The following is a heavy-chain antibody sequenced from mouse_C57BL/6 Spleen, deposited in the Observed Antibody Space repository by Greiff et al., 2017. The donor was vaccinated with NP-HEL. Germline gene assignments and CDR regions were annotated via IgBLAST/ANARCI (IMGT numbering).Heavy chain of an antibody. CDR3: ARRDYDYDGAWFAY. Sequence: VQLKQPGAELVMPGASVKLSCKASGYTFTSYWMHWVKQRPGQGLEWIGEIDPSDSYTNYNQKFKGKSTLTVDKSSSTAYMQLSSLTSEDSAVYYCARRDYDYDGAWFAYWGQGTLVTVSA. D-gene: IGHD2-4*01. V-gene: IGHV1-69*01. CDR1: GYTFTSYW. J-gene: IGHJ3*01. CDR2: IDPSDSYT.